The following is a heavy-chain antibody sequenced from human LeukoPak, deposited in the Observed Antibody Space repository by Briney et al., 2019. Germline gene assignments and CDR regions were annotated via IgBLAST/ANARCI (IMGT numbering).Heavy chain of an antibody. Sequence: GGSLRLSCAASGFTFSSYSMNWVRQAPGKGLEWVPSISSSSSYIYYADSVKGRFTISRDNAKNSLYLQMNSLRAEDTAVYYCARSSLSGYDYYFDYWGQGTLVTVSS. CDR1: GFTFSSYS. CDR3: ARSSLSGYDYYFDY. J-gene: IGHJ4*02. D-gene: IGHD5-12*01. CDR2: ISSSSSYI. V-gene: IGHV3-21*01.